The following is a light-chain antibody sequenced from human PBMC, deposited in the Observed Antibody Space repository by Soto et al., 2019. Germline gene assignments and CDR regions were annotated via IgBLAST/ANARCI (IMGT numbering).Light chain of an antibody. J-gene: IGLJ1*01. CDR1: NSNIGSNT. CDR3: AAWDDSLNGYV. V-gene: IGLV1-44*01. Sequence: QSVLTQPPSASGTPGQTVTISCSGSNSNIGSNTVNWYHQLPGTAPKLLIHNNNERPSGVPDRFSGSKSGTSASLAISGLQSEDEADYYCAAWDDSLNGYVFGTGTKVTVL. CDR2: NNN.